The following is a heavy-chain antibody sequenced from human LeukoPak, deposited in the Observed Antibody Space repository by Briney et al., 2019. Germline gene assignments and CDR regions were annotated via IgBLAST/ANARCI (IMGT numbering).Heavy chain of an antibody. CDR2: ISSSGSTI. CDR3: ARGLNAVTRGY. Sequence: GGSLRLSCAASGFTFSDYEMNWVRQAPGKGLEWVSYISSSGSTIHYADSVKGRFTISRDNAKKSLYLQMNSLRAEDTALYYCARGLNAVTRGYWGQGTLVTVSS. V-gene: IGHV3-48*03. CDR1: GFTFSDYE. D-gene: IGHD4-17*01. J-gene: IGHJ4*02.